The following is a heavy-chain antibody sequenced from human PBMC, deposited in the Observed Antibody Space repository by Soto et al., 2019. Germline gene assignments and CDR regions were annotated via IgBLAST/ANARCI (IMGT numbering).Heavy chain of an antibody. V-gene: IGHV1-8*01. CDR2: MNPNTGNS. J-gene: IGHJ4*02. Sequence: ASVKVSYKASGYRFISYDIYWVRQATGQGLEWMGWMNPNTGNSGYAQKFQGRVTMTSDTSISTAHMELSSLRSEDTAVYYCARRAETNGWNGFGADKYYFDFWGQGTLVTVSS. CDR3: ARRAETNGWNGFGADKYYFDF. D-gene: IGHD1-1*01. CDR1: GYRFISYD.